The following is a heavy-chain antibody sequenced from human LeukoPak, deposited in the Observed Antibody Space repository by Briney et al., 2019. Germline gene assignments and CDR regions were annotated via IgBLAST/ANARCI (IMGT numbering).Heavy chain of an antibody. J-gene: IGHJ3*02. V-gene: IGHV3-9*01. Sequence: PGGSLRLSCAASGFTFDDYAMHWVRQAPGKGLEWVSGISWNSGSIGYADSVKGRFTISRDNAKNSLYLQMNSLRAEDTALYYCAKAPSGSYLPDAFDIWGQGTMVTVSS. D-gene: IGHD1-26*01. CDR2: ISWNSGSI. CDR3: AKAPSGSYLPDAFDI. CDR1: GFTFDDYA.